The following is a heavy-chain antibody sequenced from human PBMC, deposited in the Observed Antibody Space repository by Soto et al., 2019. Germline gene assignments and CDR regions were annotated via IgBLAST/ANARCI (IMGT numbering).Heavy chain of an antibody. J-gene: IGHJ4*02. V-gene: IGHV1-69*01. Sequence: QVQLVQSGAEVKKPGSSVKVSCKASGGTCSSYDINWVRQAPGQGLEWMGGIIAMFGTANYAQNFRGRITITADESTSTVYMELNSLRSEDTAVYYCAGMAAAKYYFDYWGQGTEVTVSS. CDR2: IIAMFGTA. D-gene: IGHD6-25*01. CDR3: AGMAAAKYYFDY. CDR1: GGTCSSYD.